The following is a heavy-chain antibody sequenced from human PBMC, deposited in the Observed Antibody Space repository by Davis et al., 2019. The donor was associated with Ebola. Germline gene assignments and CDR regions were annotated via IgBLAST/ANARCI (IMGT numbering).Heavy chain of an antibody. J-gene: IGHJ6*02. Sequence: ESLKISCAASGFTFSSYAMSWVRQAPGKGLEWVSTMSGSGDNTYYADSVQGRFTISRDNSKDTLYLQMNSLRADDTAVYYCANRNNFWSGYFYYGFDVWGQGTTVTVSS. CDR2: MSGSGDNT. CDR1: GFTFSSYA. D-gene: IGHD3-3*01. CDR3: ANRNNFWSGYFYYGFDV. V-gene: IGHV3-23*01.